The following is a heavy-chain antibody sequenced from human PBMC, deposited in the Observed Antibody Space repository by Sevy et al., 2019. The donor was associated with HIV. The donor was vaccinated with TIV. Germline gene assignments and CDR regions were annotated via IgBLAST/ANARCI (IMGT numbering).Heavy chain of an antibody. V-gene: IGHV1-18*01. J-gene: IGHJ4*01. Sequence: ASVKVSCKVSGYTFTTYRIFWVREAPGQGLESMGWISPHNGDTDYAQKFQGRVTLITDKSTSTAYMELRGLRSDDTAVYFCARAYCSGGRCYSLAYWGHGTLVTVSS. CDR2: ISPHNGDT. CDR3: ARAYCSGGRCYSLAY. D-gene: IGHD2-15*01. CDR1: GYTFTTYR.